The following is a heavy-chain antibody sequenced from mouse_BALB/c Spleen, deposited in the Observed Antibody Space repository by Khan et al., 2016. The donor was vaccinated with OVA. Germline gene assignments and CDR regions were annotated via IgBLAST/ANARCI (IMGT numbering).Heavy chain of an antibody. CDR2: IDPFNGGT. Sequence: LKQSGPELMKPGASVKISCKASGYSFSTYYIHWVTRSHGKTLEWIGYIDPFNGGTTYNQKFKGKATLTVDKSSSTAYMHLTSLTSEDSAVYYCARHGSTSWFAYWGQGTLVTVSA. CDR1: GYSFSTYY. J-gene: IGHJ3*01. CDR3: ARHGSTSWFAY. V-gene: IGHV1S135*01. D-gene: IGHD1-1*01.